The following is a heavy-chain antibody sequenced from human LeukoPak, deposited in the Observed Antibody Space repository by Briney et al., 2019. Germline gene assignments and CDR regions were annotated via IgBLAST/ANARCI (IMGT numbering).Heavy chain of an antibody. Sequence: GGSLRLSCAASGFTFSSYAMHWVRQAPGKGLEWVAVISYDGSNKYYADSVKGRFTISRDNSKNTLYLQMNSLRVEDTAVYYCAKDEGLYSSGWYGEGWYFDYWGQGTLVTVSS. CDR1: GFTFSSYA. CDR3: AKDEGLYSSGWYGEGWYFDY. D-gene: IGHD6-19*01. CDR2: ISYDGSNK. J-gene: IGHJ4*02. V-gene: IGHV3-30-3*01.